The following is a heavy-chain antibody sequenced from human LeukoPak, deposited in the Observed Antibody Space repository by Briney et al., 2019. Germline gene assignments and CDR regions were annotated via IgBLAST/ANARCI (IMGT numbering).Heavy chain of an antibody. CDR2: INPSGGST. D-gene: IGHD2-2*01. J-gene: IGHJ4*02. V-gene: IGHV1-46*01. CDR1: GYTFTSYY. CDR3: ARVGMEYQLDY. Sequence: ASVKVSCKASGYTFTSYYMHWVRQAPGQGLEWMGIINPSGGSTSYAQKFQSRVTMTRDTSTSTVYMELSSLRSEDTAVYYCARVGMEYQLDYWGQGTLVTVSS.